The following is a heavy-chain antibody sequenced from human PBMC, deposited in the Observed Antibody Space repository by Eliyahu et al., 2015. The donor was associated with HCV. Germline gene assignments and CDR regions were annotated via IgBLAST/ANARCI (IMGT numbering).Heavy chain of an antibody. Sequence: EVQLLESGGGLVQPGGSLRLSCVASGFTFXNYAMTWVRQXPGKGLEWVAGISGSGSSTYYADSVKGRFTTSRDNSKNTLYLQMNSLRAEDTAVYYCAKYGSDHYYNEYFDYWGQGTLVTVSS. CDR3: AKYGSDHYYNEYFDY. V-gene: IGHV3-23*01. D-gene: IGHD3-10*01. CDR1: GFTFXNYA. CDR2: ISGSGSST. J-gene: IGHJ4*02.